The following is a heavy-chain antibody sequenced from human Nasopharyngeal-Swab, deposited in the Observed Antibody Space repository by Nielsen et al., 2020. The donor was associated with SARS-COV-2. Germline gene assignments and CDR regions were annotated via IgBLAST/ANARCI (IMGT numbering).Heavy chain of an antibody. CDR1: GFTFSSYA. J-gene: IGHJ6*02. V-gene: IGHV3-23*01. D-gene: IGHD2-15*01. CDR3: AKEGYCSGGSCFLYYYYSMDV. CDR2: ISGSAVST. Sequence: GGSLRLSCAASGFTFSSYAMNWVRQAPGKGLEWVSAISGSAVSTYYADSVKGRFTISRDNSKNTLYLQMNSLRAEDTAVYYCAKEGYCSGGSCFLYYYYSMDVWGQGTTVTVSS.